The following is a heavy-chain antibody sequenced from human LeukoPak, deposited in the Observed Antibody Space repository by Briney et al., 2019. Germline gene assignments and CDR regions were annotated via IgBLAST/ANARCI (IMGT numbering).Heavy chain of an antibody. J-gene: IGHJ6*04. V-gene: IGHV1-69*01. CDR1: GGTFSSYA. Sequence: SVKVSCKASGGTFSSYAISWVRQAPGQGLEWMGGIIPIFGTANYAQKFQGRVTITADESPSTAHMELSSLRSEDTAVYYCARDIVVVPAVGLNYYYYGMDVWGKGTTVTVSS. CDR2: IIPIFGTA. D-gene: IGHD2-2*01. CDR3: ARDIVVVPAVGLNYYYYGMDV.